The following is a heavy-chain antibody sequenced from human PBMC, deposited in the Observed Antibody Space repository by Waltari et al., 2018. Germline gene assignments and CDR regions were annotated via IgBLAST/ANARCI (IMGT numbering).Heavy chain of an antibody. J-gene: IGHJ4*02. Sequence: QVQLVESGGGVVQPGRSLRLSCAASGFTFSSYAMHWVRQAPGKGLEWGAVRSYDGSNKYYADSVKGRFTISRDNSKNTLYLQMNSLRAEDTAVYYCARAYSSGTKDYWGQGTLVTVSS. CDR3: ARAYSSGTKDY. CDR1: GFTFSSYA. D-gene: IGHD6-19*01. V-gene: IGHV3-30-3*01. CDR2: RSYDGSNK.